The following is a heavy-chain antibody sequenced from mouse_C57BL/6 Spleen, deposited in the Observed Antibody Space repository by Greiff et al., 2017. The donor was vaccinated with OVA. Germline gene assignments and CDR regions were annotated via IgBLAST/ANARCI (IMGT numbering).Heavy chain of an antibody. CDR1: GYTFTGYW. D-gene: IGHD2-2*01. CDR3: ARSTDLGVTTGYWYFDV. Sequence: QVQLQQSGAELMKPGASVKLSCKATGYTFTGYWIEWVKQRPGHGLEWIGEILPGSGSTNYNEKFKGKATFTADTSSNTAYMQLSSLTTEDSAIYYCARSTDLGVTTGYWYFDVWGTGTTVTVSS. V-gene: IGHV1-9*01. CDR2: ILPGSGST. J-gene: IGHJ1*03.